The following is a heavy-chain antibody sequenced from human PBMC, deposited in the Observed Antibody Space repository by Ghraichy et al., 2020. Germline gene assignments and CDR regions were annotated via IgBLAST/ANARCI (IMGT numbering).Heavy chain of an antibody. CDR2: ISGSGGST. D-gene: IGHD6-19*01. V-gene: IGHV3-23*01. J-gene: IGHJ4*02. CDR1: GFTFSSYG. Sequence: GESLNISCAASGFTFSSYGMSWVRQAPGKGLEWVSGISGSGGSTYYADSVKGRFTISRDKSKNTLYLQMNSLRAEDTAVYYCAKAVAGTSFFDYWGQGTLVTVSS. CDR3: AKAVAGTSFFDY.